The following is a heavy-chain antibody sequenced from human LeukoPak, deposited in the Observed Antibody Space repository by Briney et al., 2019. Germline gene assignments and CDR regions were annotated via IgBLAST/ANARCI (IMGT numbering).Heavy chain of an antibody. D-gene: IGHD6-13*01. V-gene: IGHV4-38-2*02. Sequence: PSETLSLTCTVSGYSISSGYYWGWIRQPPGKGLEWIGSIYHSGSTYYNPSPKSRVTISVDTSKNQFSLKLSSVTAADTAVYYCARDSSSSWYYFDYWGQGTLVTVSS. J-gene: IGHJ4*02. CDR3: ARDSSSSWYYFDY. CDR2: IYHSGST. CDR1: GYSISSGYY.